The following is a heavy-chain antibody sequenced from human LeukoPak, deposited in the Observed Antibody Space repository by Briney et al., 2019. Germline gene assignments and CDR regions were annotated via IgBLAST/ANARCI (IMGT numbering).Heavy chain of an antibody. CDR2: INPNSGGT. V-gene: IGHV1-2*02. J-gene: IGHJ4*02. CDR3: ARDRTRTGYSSGWYHDY. Sequence: ASVKVSCKASGYTFTGYYMHWVRQAPGQGLEWMGWINPNSGGTNYQGRATMTRDTSISTAYMELSRLRSDATAVYYCARDRTRTGYSSGWYHDYWGQGTLVTVSS. D-gene: IGHD6-19*01. CDR1: GYTFTGYY.